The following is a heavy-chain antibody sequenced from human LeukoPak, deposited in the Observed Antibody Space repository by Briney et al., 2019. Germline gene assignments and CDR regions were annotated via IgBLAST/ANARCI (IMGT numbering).Heavy chain of an antibody. CDR2: IDPNSGGT. V-gene: IGHV1-2*02. Sequence: ASVKVSCKASGYTFTDYFLHWVRQAPGQGLEWMGWIDPNSGGTNYAQKFQGRVTMTRDTSISTAYMELSRLRSDDTAVYYCARDFRYADLDCWGQGTLVTVSS. CDR1: GYTFTDYF. J-gene: IGHJ4*02. D-gene: IGHD3-9*01. CDR3: ARDFRYADLDC.